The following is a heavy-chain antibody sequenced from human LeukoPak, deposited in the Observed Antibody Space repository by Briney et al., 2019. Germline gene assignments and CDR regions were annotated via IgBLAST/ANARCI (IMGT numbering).Heavy chain of an antibody. CDR1: GFSFSNYA. Sequence: TGGSLRLSCAASGFSFSNYAMTWVRQAPGKGLEWVSGVSGRGGSTYYAGSVQGRFTISRDNSKNTLYLQMNSLRAEDTAVYYCAKVVDGQWLVRGWFDPWGQGTLVTVSS. J-gene: IGHJ5*02. CDR3: AKVVDGQWLVRGWFDP. V-gene: IGHV3-23*01. CDR2: VSGRGGST. D-gene: IGHD6-19*01.